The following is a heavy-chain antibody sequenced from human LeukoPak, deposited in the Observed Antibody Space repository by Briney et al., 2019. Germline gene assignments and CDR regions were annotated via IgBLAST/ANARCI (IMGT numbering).Heavy chain of an antibody. CDR3: GKLGDFWSGYWMDV. CDR2: IRYDGSDK. Sequence: GGSLRLSCAASGFTFSSYGMHWVRQAPGKGLEWVAFIRYDGSDKYYADSVKGRFTISRDNSKNTLYLQMNSLRAEDTAVYYCGKLGDFWSGYWMDVWGKGTTVTVSS. V-gene: IGHV3-30*02. D-gene: IGHD3-3*01. J-gene: IGHJ6*04. CDR1: GFTFSSYG.